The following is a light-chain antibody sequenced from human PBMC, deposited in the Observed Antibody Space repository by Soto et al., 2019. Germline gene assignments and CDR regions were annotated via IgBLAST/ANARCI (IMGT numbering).Light chain of an antibody. CDR2: DGR. CDR1: KIGSKS. Sequence: SYALTQPPSVSVAPGQTAVVTCGGTKIGSKSVHWYQQKAGQAPVLVVYDGRDRPSGIPERFSGSNSGNTATLTISRVEAGDEADYYCQVWDSNSDHYVFGAGTKATV. CDR3: QVWDSNSDHYV. V-gene: IGLV3-21*02. J-gene: IGLJ1*01.